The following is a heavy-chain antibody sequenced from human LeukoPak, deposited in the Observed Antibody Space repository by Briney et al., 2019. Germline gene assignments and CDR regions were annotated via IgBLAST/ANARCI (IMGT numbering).Heavy chain of an antibody. CDR2: IYYSGST. Sequence: PSETLSLTCTVSGGSIRSYYWSWIRQPPGKGLEWIGYIYYSGSTNYNPSLKSRVTISVDTSKNQFSLKLNSVTAADTAVYYCARGGSRYSSTDWGQGTLVTVSS. CDR3: ARGGSRYSSTD. D-gene: IGHD6-13*01. J-gene: IGHJ4*02. CDR1: GGSIRSYY. V-gene: IGHV4-59*08.